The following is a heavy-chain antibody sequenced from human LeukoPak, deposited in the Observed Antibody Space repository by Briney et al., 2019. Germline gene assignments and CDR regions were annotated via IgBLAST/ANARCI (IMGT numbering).Heavy chain of an antibody. CDR2: ISYDGSNK. D-gene: IGHD6-19*01. CDR1: GFTFSSYG. CDR3: ARDHGAVAGIFDY. J-gene: IGHJ4*02. V-gene: IGHV3-30*03. Sequence: PGGSLRLSCAASGFTFSSYGMHWVRQAPGKGLEWVAVISYDGSNKYYADSVKGRFTISRDNSKNTLYLQMNSLRAEDTAVYYCARDHGAVAGIFDYWGQGTLVTVSS.